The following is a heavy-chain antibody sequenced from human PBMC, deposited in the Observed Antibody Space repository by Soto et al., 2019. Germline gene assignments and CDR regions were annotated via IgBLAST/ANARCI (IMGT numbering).Heavy chain of an antibody. CDR2: IYHSGST. J-gene: IGHJ6*04. V-gene: IGHV4-38-2*01. Sequence: SETLSLTCAVSGYAISSGCFWGCIREPPGKGLEWIGEIYHSGSTNYNPSLKSRVTISVDKSKNQLSLKLSSVTAADTAVYYCVRFVPAARNHGSDVWGKGPSVTVSS. CDR3: VRFVPAARNHGSDV. CDR1: GYAISSGCF. D-gene: IGHD2-2*01.